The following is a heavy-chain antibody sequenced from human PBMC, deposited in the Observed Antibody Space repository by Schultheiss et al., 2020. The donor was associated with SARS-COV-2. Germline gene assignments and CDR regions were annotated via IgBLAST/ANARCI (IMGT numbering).Heavy chain of an antibody. CDR2: IYHSGST. J-gene: IGHJ6*02. D-gene: IGHD5-18*01. CDR3: ARDWGYSYGYYYYGMDV. CDR1: GGSISSSNW. Sequence: SETLSLTCAVSGGSISSSNWWSWVRQPPGKGLEWIGEIYHSGSTNYNPSLKSRVTISVDTSKNQFSLKLSSVTAADTAVYYCARDWGYSYGYYYYGMDVWGQGTTVTVSS. V-gene: IGHV4-4*02.